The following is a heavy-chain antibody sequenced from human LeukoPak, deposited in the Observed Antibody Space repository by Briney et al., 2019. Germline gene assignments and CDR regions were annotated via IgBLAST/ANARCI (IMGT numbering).Heavy chain of an antibody. D-gene: IGHD5-18*01. CDR3: ATWRGYGYGLNY. CDR1: GFTFSNYW. Sequence: GGSLRLSCAVSGFTFSNYWMTWVRQAPGKGLECVANIKHDGSQKYYVDSVKGRFSISRDNAKNSLYLQMNSLRAEDTAVYYCATWRGYGYGLNYWGQGTLVTVSS. CDR2: IKHDGSQK. V-gene: IGHV3-7*01. J-gene: IGHJ4*02.